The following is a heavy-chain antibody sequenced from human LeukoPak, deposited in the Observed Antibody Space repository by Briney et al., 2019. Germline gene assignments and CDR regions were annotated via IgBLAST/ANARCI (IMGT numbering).Heavy chain of an antibody. CDR3: ARDGSGYVDYYYYGMDV. CDR1: GGSISSGDYY. V-gene: IGHV4-30-4*01. D-gene: IGHD3-22*01. CDR2: IYYSGST. J-gene: IGHJ6*02. Sequence: SQTLSLTCTVSGGSISSGDYYWSWIRQPPGKGLEWIGYIYYSGSTYYNPSLKSRVTISVDTSKNQFSLKLSSVTAADTAVYYCARDGSGYVDYYYYGMDVWGQGTTVTVSS.